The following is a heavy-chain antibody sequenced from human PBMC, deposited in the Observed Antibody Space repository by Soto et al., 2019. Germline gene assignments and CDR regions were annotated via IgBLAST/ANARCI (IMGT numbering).Heavy chain of an antibody. V-gene: IGHV3-33*08. D-gene: IGHD3-22*01. CDR3: ARGGLTMIVVVTPDY. CDR1: GFTFSSYG. J-gene: IGHJ4*02. CDR2: IWYDGSNK. Sequence: GGSLRLSCAASGFTFSSYGMHWVRQAPGKGLEWVAVIWYDGSNKYYADSVKGRFTISRDNSKNTLYLQMNSLRAEDTAVYYCARGGLTMIVVVTPDYWGQGTLVTVSS.